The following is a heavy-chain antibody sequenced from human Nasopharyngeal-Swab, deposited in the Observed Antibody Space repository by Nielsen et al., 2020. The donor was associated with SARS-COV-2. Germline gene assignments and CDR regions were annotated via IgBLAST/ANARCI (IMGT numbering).Heavy chain of an antibody. CDR3: ARDLGGGYCTTTNCPGS. D-gene: IGHD2-2*01. Sequence: SETLSLTCAVSGGSISSSNWWRWVRQPPGKGLEWIGEIYHSGSTNYNPSLKSRVTISVDKSKNQFSLKLSSVTAADTAVYYCARDLGGGYCTTTNCPGSWGQGTLVTVSS. CDR1: GGSISSSNW. J-gene: IGHJ1*01. V-gene: IGHV4-4*02. CDR2: IYHSGST.